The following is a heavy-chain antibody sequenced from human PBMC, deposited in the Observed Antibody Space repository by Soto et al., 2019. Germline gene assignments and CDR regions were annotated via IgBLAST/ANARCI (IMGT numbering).Heavy chain of an antibody. CDR3: ARDKGYHFFSSGYRSYYFDY. J-gene: IGHJ4*02. D-gene: IGHD3-3*01. V-gene: IGHV1-18*04. Sequence: QVQLVQSGAEVKKPGASVKVSCKASGYRFNSYGITWVRQAPGQGLEWMGWISAYNGNTNFVQKLQGRVTMTTDTSTSTAYMELRSLTSDDTAVYYCARDKGYHFFSSGYRSYYFDYWGQGTLVTVSS. CDR1: GYRFNSYG. CDR2: ISAYNGNT.